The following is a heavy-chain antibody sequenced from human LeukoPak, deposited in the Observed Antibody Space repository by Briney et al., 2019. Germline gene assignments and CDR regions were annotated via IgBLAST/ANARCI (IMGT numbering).Heavy chain of an antibody. V-gene: IGHV3-30-3*01. CDR3: AQLFGAFDI. D-gene: IGHD3-10*02. CDR2: ISYDGSNK. Sequence: GGSLRLSCAASGFTFSSYAMHWVRQAPGKGLEWVAVISYDGSNKYYADSVKGRFTISRDNSKNTLYLQMNSLRAEDTAVYYCAQLFGAFDIWGQGTMVTVSS. CDR1: GFTFSSYA. J-gene: IGHJ3*02.